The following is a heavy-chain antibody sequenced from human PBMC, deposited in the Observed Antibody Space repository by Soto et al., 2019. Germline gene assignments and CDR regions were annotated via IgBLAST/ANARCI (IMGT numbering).Heavy chain of an antibody. D-gene: IGHD6-19*01. Sequence: EVQLVESGGGLIQPGGSLRLSCAASGFTVSSKYMTWVRQAPGKGLEWVSVIYGGGTTYYADSVKGRFTISRDNSKNTLYLQGTSLRTEDTAVYYCVQTTGWPGFDFWGQGTLVTVSS. V-gene: IGHV3-53*01. CDR3: VQTTGWPGFDF. J-gene: IGHJ4*02. CDR2: IYGGGTT. CDR1: GFTVSSKY.